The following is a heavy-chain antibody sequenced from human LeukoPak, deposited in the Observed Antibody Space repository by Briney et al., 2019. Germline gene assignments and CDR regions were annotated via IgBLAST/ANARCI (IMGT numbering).Heavy chain of an antibody. Sequence: GGSLRLSCAASGFTFSDYYMSWIRQAPGKGLEWVSYISSSSSYTNYADSVKGRFTISRDNAKNSLYLQMNSLRAEDTAVYYCARDRSRSIQLWPPDYWGQGTLVTVSS. V-gene: IGHV3-11*06. CDR3: ARDRSRSIQLWPPDY. CDR2: ISSSSSYT. CDR1: GFTFSDYY. D-gene: IGHD5-18*01. J-gene: IGHJ4*02.